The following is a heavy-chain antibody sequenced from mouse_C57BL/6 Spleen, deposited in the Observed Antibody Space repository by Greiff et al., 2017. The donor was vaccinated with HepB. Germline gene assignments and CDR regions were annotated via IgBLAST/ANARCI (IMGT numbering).Heavy chain of an antibody. CDR1: GYAFSSSW. CDR2: IYPGDGDT. V-gene: IGHV1-82*01. J-gene: IGHJ3*01. CDR3: ASNWDLLGFAY. Sequence: QVQLQQSGPELVKPGASVKISCKASGYAFSSSWMNWVKQRPGKGLEWIGRIYPGDGDTNYNGKFKGKATLTADKSSSTAYMQLCSLTSEDSAVYFCASNWDLLGFAYWGQGTLVTVAA. D-gene: IGHD4-1*01.